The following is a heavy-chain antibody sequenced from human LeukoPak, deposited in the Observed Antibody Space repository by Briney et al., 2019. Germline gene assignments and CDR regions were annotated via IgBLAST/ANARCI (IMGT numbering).Heavy chain of an antibody. Sequence: PGGSLRLSCAASGFTFSSYGMSWVRQAPGKGLEWVSAISGSGGSTYYADSVKGRFTISRDNSKNTLYLQMNSLRAEDTAVYYCAKDMASIAVAGVFDYWGQGTLVTVSS. V-gene: IGHV3-23*01. CDR3: AKDMASIAVAGVFDY. CDR2: ISGSGGST. J-gene: IGHJ4*02. CDR1: GFTFSSYG. D-gene: IGHD6-19*01.